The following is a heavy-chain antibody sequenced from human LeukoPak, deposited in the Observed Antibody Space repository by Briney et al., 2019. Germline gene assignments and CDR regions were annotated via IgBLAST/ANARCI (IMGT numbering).Heavy chain of an antibody. CDR2: ISGSGGST. V-gene: IGHV3-23*01. J-gene: IGHJ3*02. D-gene: IGHD1-26*01. CDR1: GGTFSSYA. Sequence: ASVKVSCKASGGTFSSYAMSWVRQAPGKGLEWVSAISGSGGSTYYADSVKGRFTISRDNSKNTLYLQMNSLRAEDTAVYYCANFVGATPDAFDIWGQGTMVTVSS. CDR3: ANFVGATPDAFDI.